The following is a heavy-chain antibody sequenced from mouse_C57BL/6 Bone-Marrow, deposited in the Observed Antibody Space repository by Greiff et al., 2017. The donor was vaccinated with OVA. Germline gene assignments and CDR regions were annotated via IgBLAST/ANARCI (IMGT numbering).Heavy chain of an antibody. CDR1: GFNITDDY. V-gene: IGHV14-4*01. CDR2: IDPENGDT. J-gene: IGHJ4*01. Sequence: VQLQQSGAELVRPGASVKLSCTASGFNITDDYMHWVKQRPEQGLEWIGWIDPENGDTEYASKFQGKATITADTSSNTAYLQLSSLTSEDTAVYYCTTRSYYYGSSPYYAMDYWGQGTSVTVSS. CDR3: TTRSYYYGSSPYYAMDY. D-gene: IGHD1-1*01.